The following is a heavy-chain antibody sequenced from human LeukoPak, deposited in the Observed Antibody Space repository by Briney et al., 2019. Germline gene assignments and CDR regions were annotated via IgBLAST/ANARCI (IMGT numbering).Heavy chain of an antibody. CDR1: GFTFSSYG. D-gene: IGHD5-18*01. V-gene: IGHV3-30*02. CDR2: IRYDGSNK. CDR3: AKGGGYSYGFHYFDY. J-gene: IGHJ4*02. Sequence: PGGSLRLSCAASGFTFSSYGMHWVRQAPGKGLEWVAFIRYDGSNKYYADSVKGRFTISRDNSKNTLYLQMNSLRAEDTAVYYCAKGGGYSYGFHYFDYWGQGTLVAVSS.